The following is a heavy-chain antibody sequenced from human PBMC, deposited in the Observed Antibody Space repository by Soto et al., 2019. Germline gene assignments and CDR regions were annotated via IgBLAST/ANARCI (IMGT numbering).Heavy chain of an antibody. D-gene: IGHD1-1*01. CDR1: GFTFSSYS. V-gene: IGHV3-21*01. CDR3: ARDLQRTTEIDLPHY. J-gene: IGHJ4*02. CDR2: ISSSSSYI. Sequence: GGSLRLSCAASGFTFSSYSMNWVRQAPGKGLEWVSSISSSSSYIYYADSVKGRFTISRDNAKNSLYLQMNSLRAEDTAVYYCARDLQRTTEIDLPHYWGQGTLVTVSS.